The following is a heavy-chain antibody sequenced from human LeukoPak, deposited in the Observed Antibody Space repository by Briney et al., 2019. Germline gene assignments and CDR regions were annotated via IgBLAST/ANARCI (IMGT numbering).Heavy chain of an antibody. Sequence: GGSLRLSCAASGFTSSNYAMYWVRQAPGKGLEYVSAISSNGGSTYYVNSVNGRFTISRDNSKNTLYLQMGSLRAEDMGVYYCARDLYPYPRYGMDVWGQGTTVTVSS. CDR2: ISSNGGST. CDR3: ARDLYPYPRYGMDV. CDR1: GFTSSNYA. J-gene: IGHJ6*02. D-gene: IGHD2-2*02. V-gene: IGHV3-64*01.